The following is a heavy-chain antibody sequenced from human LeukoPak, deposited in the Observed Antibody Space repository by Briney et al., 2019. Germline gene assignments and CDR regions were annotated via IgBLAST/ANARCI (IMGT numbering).Heavy chain of an antibody. CDR2: INHSGST. D-gene: IGHD1-26*01. V-gene: IGHV4-34*01. CDR1: GGSFSGYY. Sequence: PSETLSLTCAVYGGSFSGYYWSWIRQPPGKGLEWIGEINHSGSTYYNPSLKSRVTISVDTSKNQFSLKLSSVTAADTAVYYCARGEWSYLNWFDPWGQGTLVTVSS. J-gene: IGHJ5*02. CDR3: ARGEWSYLNWFDP.